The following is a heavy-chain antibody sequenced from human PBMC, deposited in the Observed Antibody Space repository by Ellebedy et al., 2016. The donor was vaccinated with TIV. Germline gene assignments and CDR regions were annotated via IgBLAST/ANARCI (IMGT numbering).Heavy chain of an antibody. CDR1: GFSLSTGGEG. J-gene: IGHJ4*02. V-gene: IGHV2-5*02. Sequence: SGPTLVKPTQTLTLTCTFSGFSLSTGGEGVAWIRQPPGGALEWLALLYWDDAKRFSTSLQSRLTITKDTTKNQVVLAMTNIDPADTATYFCAHRRSSCSGTDCYFDYWGQGTLVTVSS. D-gene: IGHD2-15*01. CDR2: LYWDDAK. CDR3: AHRRSSCSGTDCYFDY.